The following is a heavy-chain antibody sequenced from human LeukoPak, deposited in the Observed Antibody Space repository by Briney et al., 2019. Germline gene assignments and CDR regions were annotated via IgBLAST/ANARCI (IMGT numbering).Heavy chain of an antibody. D-gene: IGHD6-13*01. J-gene: IGHJ4*02. CDR2: ISAYNGNT. V-gene: IGHV1-18*01. CDR3: ARVLTRCIAAAGPCFDY. CDR1: GYTLTSFD. Sequence: ASVKVSCKASGYTLTSFDTSWVRQAPGQGLEWMGWISAYNGNTIYAQKFQGRVTITADESTSTAYMELSSLRSEDTAVYYCARVLTRCIAAAGPCFDYWGQGTLVTVSS.